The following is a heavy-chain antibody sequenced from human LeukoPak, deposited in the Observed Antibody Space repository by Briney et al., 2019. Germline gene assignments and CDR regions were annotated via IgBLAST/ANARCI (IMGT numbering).Heavy chain of an antibody. D-gene: IGHD3-10*01. Sequence: SETLSLTCTVSGGSISSYYWSWIRQPAGKGLEWIGRIYTSGSTNYNPSLKSRVTMSVDTSKNQFSLKLSSVTAADTAVYYCARDDRYYYGSGQQKNDAFDIWGQGTMVTVSS. CDR1: GGSISSYY. CDR3: ARDDRYYYGSGQQKNDAFDI. V-gene: IGHV4-4*07. CDR2: IYTSGST. J-gene: IGHJ3*02.